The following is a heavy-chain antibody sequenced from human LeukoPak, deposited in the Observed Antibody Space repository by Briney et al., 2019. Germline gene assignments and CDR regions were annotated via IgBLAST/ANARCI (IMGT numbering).Heavy chain of an antibody. J-gene: IGHJ4*02. Sequence: SETLSLTCTVSGGSISSYYWSWIRQPPGKGLEWIAYIYYSSSSSTNYNPSLYSRVTMSVDTSKNQFSLKPSSVTAADTAVYYCARRDGSAWFFDYWGQGALVTVSS. V-gene: IGHV4-59*12. CDR1: GGSISSYY. D-gene: IGHD6-19*01. CDR2: IYYSSSSST. CDR3: ARRDGSAWFFDY.